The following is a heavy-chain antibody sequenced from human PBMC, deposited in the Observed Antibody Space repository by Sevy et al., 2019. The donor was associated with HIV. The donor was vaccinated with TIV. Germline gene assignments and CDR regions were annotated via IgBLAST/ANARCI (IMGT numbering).Heavy chain of an antibody. V-gene: IGHV3-30*04. D-gene: IGHD5-12*01. CDR1: GFIFSSYA. CDR3: ARATPQDY. J-gene: IGHJ4*02. Sequence: GGSLRLSCAASGFIFSSYAMHWVRQAPGKGLEWVAVISYDGSNKYYADSVKGRFTISRDNSKNTLYLQMNSLRAEDTAVYYCARATPQDYWGQGTLVTVSS. CDR2: ISYDGSNK.